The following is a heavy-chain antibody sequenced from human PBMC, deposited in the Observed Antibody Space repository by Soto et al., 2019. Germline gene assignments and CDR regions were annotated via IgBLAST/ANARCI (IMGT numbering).Heavy chain of an antibody. CDR2: ISYDGSNK. CDR1: GFTFSSYG. J-gene: IGHJ4*02. CDR3: ARNDYGDYAFDY. V-gene: IGHV3-30*03. D-gene: IGHD4-17*01. Sequence: GGSLRLSCAASGFTFSSYGMHWVRQAPGKGLEWVAVISYDGSNKYYADSVKGRFTISRDNSKNTLSLQMNSLRPEDTAVYYCARNDYGDYAFDYWGQGTPVTVSS.